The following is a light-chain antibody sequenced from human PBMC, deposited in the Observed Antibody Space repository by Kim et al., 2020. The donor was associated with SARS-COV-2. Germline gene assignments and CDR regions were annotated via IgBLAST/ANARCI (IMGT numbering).Light chain of an antibody. Sequence: NFMLTQPHSVSESPGKTVTISCTRSSGSIASNYVQWYQQRPGSAPTTVIYEDNQRPSGVPDRFSGSIDSSSNSASLTISGLKTEDEAYYYCQSYDSSNWVFGGGTQLTVL. CDR2: EDN. J-gene: IGLJ3*02. CDR1: SGSIASNY. V-gene: IGLV6-57*04. CDR3: QSYDSSNWV.